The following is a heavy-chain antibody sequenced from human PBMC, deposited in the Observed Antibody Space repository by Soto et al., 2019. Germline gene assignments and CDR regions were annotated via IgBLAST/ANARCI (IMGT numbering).Heavy chain of an antibody. D-gene: IGHD3-22*01. CDR1: GGSFSGYY. CDR2: INHSGST. Sequence: QVQLQQWGAGLLKPSETLSLTCAVYGGSFSGYYWSWIRQPPGKGLEWIGEINHSGSTNYNPSLKSLVTISVDTSKNQFSLKLSSVTAADTAVYYCARAGYYDKSPPFDYWGQGTLVTVSS. J-gene: IGHJ4*02. CDR3: ARAGYYDKSPPFDY. V-gene: IGHV4-34*01.